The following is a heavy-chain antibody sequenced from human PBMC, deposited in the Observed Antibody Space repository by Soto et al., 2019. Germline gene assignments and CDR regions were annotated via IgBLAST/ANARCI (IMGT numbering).Heavy chain of an antibody. CDR3: ARSIVATRRTFPRKEYYYYGMDV. V-gene: IGHV1-18*01. CDR1: GYTFTSYG. D-gene: IGHD5-12*01. Sequence: GASVKVSCKASGYTFTSYGISWVRQAPGQGLEWMGWISAYNGNTNYAQKLQGRVTMTTDTSTSTAYMELRSLRSDDTAVYYCARSIVATRRTFPRKEYYYYGMDVWGQGTTVTVSS. J-gene: IGHJ6*02. CDR2: ISAYNGNT.